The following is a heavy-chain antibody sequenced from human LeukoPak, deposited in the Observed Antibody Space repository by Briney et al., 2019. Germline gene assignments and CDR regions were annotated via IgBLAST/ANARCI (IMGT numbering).Heavy chain of an antibody. CDR2: IIPIFGTA. CDR1: GGTFSSYA. CDR3: ARVGGGQSFFYY. D-gene: IGHD3-16*01. Sequence: ASVKVSCKASGGTFSSYAISWVRQAPGQGLEWMGGIIPIFGTANYAQKFQGRVTITADESTSTAYMELSSLRSEDTAGYYCARVGGGQSFFYYLGQGTLVTVSS. V-gene: IGHV1-69*13. J-gene: IGHJ4*02.